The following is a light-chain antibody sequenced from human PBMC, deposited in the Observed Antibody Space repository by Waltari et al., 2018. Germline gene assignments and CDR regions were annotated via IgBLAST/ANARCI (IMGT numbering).Light chain of an antibody. CDR3: CSYVQKDIWL. CDR2: EVI. V-gene: IGLV2-23*02. CDR1: TGIGGTSDF. Sequence: QSALTQPASVSGAPGQSITLSCSAVTGIGGTSDFVSWYQHHPGKVPKLLIYEVIKRPPDISDRFTGSKSGNTASLSISGLQADDEADYYCCSYVQKDIWLFGRGTKVTVL. J-gene: IGLJ3*02.